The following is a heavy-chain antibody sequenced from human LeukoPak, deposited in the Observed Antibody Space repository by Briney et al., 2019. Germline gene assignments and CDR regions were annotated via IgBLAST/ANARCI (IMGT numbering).Heavy chain of an antibody. D-gene: IGHD3-22*01. CDR3: ARGYYYDSSSYYDG. Sequence: GGSLRLSCAASGFDFHNYMMHWVRQAPGKGLEWVSSISSSSDYIYYADSVKGRFTISIDSAKSSLYLQMNSLRAEDTAVYYCARGYYYDSSSYYDGWGQGTLVTVSS. J-gene: IGHJ4*02. CDR1: GFDFHNYM. CDR2: ISSSSDYI. V-gene: IGHV3-21*01.